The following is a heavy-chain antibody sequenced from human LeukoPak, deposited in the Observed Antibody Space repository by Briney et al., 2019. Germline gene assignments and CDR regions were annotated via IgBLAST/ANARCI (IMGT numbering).Heavy chain of an antibody. CDR1: GYTFTSYY. CDR3: ARRQLLKYYFDY. Sequence: ASVKVSCKASGYTFTSYYMHWVRQAPGQGLEWMGIINPSGGSTSYAQKFQGRVTMTRDMSTSTAYMELSSLRSEDTAVYYCARRQLLKYYFDYWGQGTLVTVSS. V-gene: IGHV1-46*01. CDR2: INPSGGST. J-gene: IGHJ4*02. D-gene: IGHD2-2*01.